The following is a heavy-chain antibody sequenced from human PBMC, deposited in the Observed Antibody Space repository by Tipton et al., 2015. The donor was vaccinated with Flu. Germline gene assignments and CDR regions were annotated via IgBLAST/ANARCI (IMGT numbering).Heavy chain of an antibody. V-gene: IGHV4-39*07. J-gene: IGHJ6*02. CDR3: ARDGRRLWFGAHYYYGLDV. D-gene: IGHD3-10*01. CDR1: GGSISSGTYY. Sequence: TLSLTCSVSGGSISSGTYYWGWIRQPPGKGLEWIGSIYYSGSTYYSPSLKSRVTMSVDTSKNQFSLRLNSVTAADTALYYCARDGRRLWFGAHYYYGLDVWGQAATVTLSS. CDR2: IYYSGST.